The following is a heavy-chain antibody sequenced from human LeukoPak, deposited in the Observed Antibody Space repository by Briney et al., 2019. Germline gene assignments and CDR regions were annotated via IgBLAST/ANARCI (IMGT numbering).Heavy chain of an antibody. V-gene: IGHV3-23*01. CDR2: LSGSGGGT. J-gene: IGHJ4*02. Sequence: GGSLRLSCAVSGITLSNYGMSWVRQAPGKGLEWVAGLSGSGGGTNYADSVKGRFTISRDNAKNTLYLQMNSLRAEDTAVYFCARRGVVIRVILVGFHKEAYYFDSWGQGALVTVSS. D-gene: IGHD3-10*01. CDR3: ARRGVVIRVILVGFHKEAYYFDS. CDR1: GITLSNYG.